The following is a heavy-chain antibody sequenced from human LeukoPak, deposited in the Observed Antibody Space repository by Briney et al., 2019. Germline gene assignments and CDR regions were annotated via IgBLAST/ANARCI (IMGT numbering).Heavy chain of an antibody. J-gene: IGHJ4*02. Sequence: SETLSLTCTVSGGSISSGGYYWSWIRQHPGKGLEWIGYIYYSGSTYYNPSLKTRVTISVDTSKNQFSLKLSSVTAADTAVYYCARGRHCSGGSCYSGSFDYWGQGTLVTVSS. D-gene: IGHD2-15*01. CDR2: IYYSGST. V-gene: IGHV4-31*03. CDR3: ARGRHCSGGSCYSGSFDY. CDR1: GGSISSGGYY.